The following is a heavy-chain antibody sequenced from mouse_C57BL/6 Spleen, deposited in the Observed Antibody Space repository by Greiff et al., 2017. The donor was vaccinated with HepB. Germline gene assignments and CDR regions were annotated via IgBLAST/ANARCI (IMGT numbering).Heavy chain of an antibody. D-gene: IGHD1-1*02. J-gene: IGHJ4*01. CDR1: GFTFSSYA. CDR3: ARPLLWSYYAMDY. CDR2: ISDGGSYT. Sequence: EVKLVESGGGLVKPGGSLKLSCAASGFTFSSYAMSWVRQTPEKRLEWVATISDGGSYTYYPDNVKGRFTISRDNAKNNLYLQRSHLKSEDTAMYYCARPLLWSYYAMDYWGQGTSVTVSS. V-gene: IGHV5-4*03.